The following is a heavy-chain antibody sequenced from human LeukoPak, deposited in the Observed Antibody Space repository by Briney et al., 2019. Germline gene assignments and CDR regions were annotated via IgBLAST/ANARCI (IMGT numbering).Heavy chain of an antibody. J-gene: IGHJ1*01. D-gene: IGHD3-10*01. V-gene: IGHV3-9*01. CDR2: ISRSSGSI. Sequence: GRSLRLSCAASGLTFDDYAMHWVRQPPGKGLEWVSGISRSSGSIGYADSVKSRFTISRDNAKTSLYLQINSLRAEDTALYYCAKGDVLLWFGEFQHWGQGTLVPVSS. CDR3: AKGDVLLWFGEFQH. CDR1: GLTFDDYA.